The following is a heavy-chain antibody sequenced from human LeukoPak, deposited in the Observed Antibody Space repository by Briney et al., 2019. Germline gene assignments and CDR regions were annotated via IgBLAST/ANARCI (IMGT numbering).Heavy chain of an antibody. CDR3: ARETSTTYDRAIDI. CDR1: GGDSINNYF. Sequence: SETLSLICTVSGGDSINNYFWSWIRQPAGKGLEWIGRMYTSGITNYSPSLKSRVTMSIDTSKNQISLNLTSVTAADTAMYYCARETSTTYDRAIDIWGQGTTVTVSS. CDR2: MYTSGIT. J-gene: IGHJ3*02. V-gene: IGHV4-4*07. D-gene: IGHD1-26*01.